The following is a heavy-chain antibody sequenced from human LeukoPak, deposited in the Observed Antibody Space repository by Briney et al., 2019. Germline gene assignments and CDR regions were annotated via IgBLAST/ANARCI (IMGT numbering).Heavy chain of an antibody. V-gene: IGHV1-2*02. CDR2: INPNSGGT. Sequence: ASVKVSCKASGYTFTGNYMHWVRQAPGQGLEWMGWINPNSGGTKNAQKFQGRVTMTTDTSTSTAYMELRSLRFDDTAVYYCGRVPSSLYDFWSGYFIDYWGQGTLVTVSS. D-gene: IGHD3-3*01. CDR1: GYTFTGNY. J-gene: IGHJ4*02. CDR3: GRVPSSLYDFWSGYFIDY.